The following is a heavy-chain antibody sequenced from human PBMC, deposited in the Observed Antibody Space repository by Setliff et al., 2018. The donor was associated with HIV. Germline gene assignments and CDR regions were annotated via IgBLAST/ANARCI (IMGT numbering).Heavy chain of an antibody. CDR3: AGTAGWELPPRLYYYYYYMDV. D-gene: IGHD1-26*01. CDR2: INPSGGST. V-gene: IGHV1-46*01. CDR1: GYTFTRYY. Sequence: GASVKVSCKASGYTFTRYYMHWVRQAPGQGLEWMGIINPSGGSTSYAQKFQGRVTMTRDTSTSTVYMELSSLRAEDTAVYYCAGTAGWELPPRLYYYYYYMDVWGKGTTVTV. J-gene: IGHJ6*03.